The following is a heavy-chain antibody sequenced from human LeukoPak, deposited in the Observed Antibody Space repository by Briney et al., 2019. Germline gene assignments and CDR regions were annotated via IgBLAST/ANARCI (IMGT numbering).Heavy chain of an antibody. Sequence: SETLSLTCTVSGGSISSYYWSWIRQPPGKGLEWIGYIYYSGSTNYNPSLKSRVTISVDTSKNQFSLKLSSVTAADTAVYYCARLPRIVGATGAFDIWGQGTMVNVSS. J-gene: IGHJ3*02. V-gene: IGHV4-59*08. CDR1: GGSISSYY. D-gene: IGHD1-26*01. CDR3: ARLPRIVGATGAFDI. CDR2: IYYSGST.